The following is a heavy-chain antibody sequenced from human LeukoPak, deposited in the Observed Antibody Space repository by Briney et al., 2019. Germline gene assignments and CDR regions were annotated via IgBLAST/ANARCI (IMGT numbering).Heavy chain of an antibody. CDR1: GGSFSGYY. Sequence: PSETLSLTCAVYGGSFSGYYWSWIRQPPGKGLEWIGEINHSGSTNYNPSLKSRVTISVDTSKNQFSLKLSSVTAADTAVYYCASSGYDTSSSFDYWGQGTLVTVSS. J-gene: IGHJ4*02. CDR2: INHSGST. CDR3: ASSGYDTSSSFDY. D-gene: IGHD5-12*01. V-gene: IGHV4-34*01.